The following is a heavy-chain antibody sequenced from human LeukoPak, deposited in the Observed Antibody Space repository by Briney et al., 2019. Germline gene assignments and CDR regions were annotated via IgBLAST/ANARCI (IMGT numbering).Heavy chain of an antibody. D-gene: IGHD1-26*01. Sequence: SQTLSLTCAISGDSVSSNSAAWNWIRQSPSRGLEWLGRTYYRSKWYNDYAVSVKSRITINPDTSKNQFSLQLNSVTAADTAVYYCARGVGWDRSARFARFDYRGQGTLVTVSS. CDR3: ARGVGWDRSARFARFDY. CDR2: TYYRSKWYN. J-gene: IGHJ4*02. CDR1: GDSVSSNSAA. V-gene: IGHV6-1*01.